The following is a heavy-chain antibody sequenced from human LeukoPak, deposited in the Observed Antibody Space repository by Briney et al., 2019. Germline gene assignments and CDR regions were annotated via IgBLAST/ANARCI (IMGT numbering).Heavy chain of an antibody. D-gene: IGHD3-10*01. CDR2: IYPGDSDT. CDR1: GYSFTSYW. Sequence: GESLKISCKGSGYSFTSYWIGWVRQMPGKGLEWMGIIYPGDSDTRYSPSFQGQVTISADQSISTASLQWSSLKASDTAMYYCARTFGESPLNYYYGMDVWGQGTTVTVSS. V-gene: IGHV5-51*01. CDR3: ARTFGESPLNYYYGMDV. J-gene: IGHJ6*02.